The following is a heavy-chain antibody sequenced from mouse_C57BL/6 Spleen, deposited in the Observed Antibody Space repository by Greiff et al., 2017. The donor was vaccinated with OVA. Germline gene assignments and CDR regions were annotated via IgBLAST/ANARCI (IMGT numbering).Heavy chain of an antibody. V-gene: IGHV14-2*01. D-gene: IGHD3-2*02. Sequence: VQLQQSGAELVKPGASVKLSCTASGFNIKDYYMHWVKQRTEQGLVWIGRIDPEDGETKYAPKFQGKATITADTSSNTAYLQLSSLTSEDTAVYDCAPDSSVSRGGFAYWGQGTLVTVSA. CDR3: APDSSVSRGGFAY. J-gene: IGHJ3*01. CDR1: GFNIKDYY. CDR2: IDPEDGET.